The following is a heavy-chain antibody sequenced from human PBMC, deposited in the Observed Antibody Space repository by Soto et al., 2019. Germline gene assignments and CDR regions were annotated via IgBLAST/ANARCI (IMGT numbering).Heavy chain of an antibody. J-gene: IGHJ4*02. V-gene: IGHV1-69*02. Sequence: SVKVSCKASAGTFSSSTITWVSQPPGQRLEWMGRIIPILGIANYAQKVQGRVTITADKSTSTAYMELSSLRSEDTAVYYCASEAPDHHPYQPGVFDYWGQGTLVTVSS. D-gene: IGHD2-2*01. CDR1: AGTFSSST. CDR2: IIPILGIA. CDR3: ASEAPDHHPYQPGVFDY.